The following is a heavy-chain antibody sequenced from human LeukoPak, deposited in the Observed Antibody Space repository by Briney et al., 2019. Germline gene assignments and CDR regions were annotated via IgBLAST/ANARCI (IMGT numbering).Heavy chain of an antibody. CDR2: IIPIFGTA. CDR1: GGTFSSYA. D-gene: IGHD2-2*01. CDR3: ARDDSCSSTRCYYYYGMDV. Sequence: SVKVSCKASGGTFSSYAISWVRQAPGQGLEWMGGIIPIFGTANYAQKFQARVTITADESTSTAYMELSSLRSEDTAVYYCARDDSCSSTRCYYYYGMDVWAKGPRSPSPQ. J-gene: IGHJ6*04. V-gene: IGHV1-69*13.